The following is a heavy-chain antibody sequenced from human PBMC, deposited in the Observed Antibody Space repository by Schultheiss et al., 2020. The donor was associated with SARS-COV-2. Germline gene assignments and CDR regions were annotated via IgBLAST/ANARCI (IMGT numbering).Heavy chain of an antibody. CDR1: GFTFSSYS. J-gene: IGHJ4*02. D-gene: IGHD6-19*01. CDR3: THYSSGWW. CDR2: IASKTEGGAT. V-gene: IGHV3-15*04. Sequence: GGSLRLSCAASGFTFSSYSMNWVRQAPGKGPEWVGRIASKTEGGATDYAAPVKGRFTIARDDSENRLYLHMNNLKTEDTAVYYCTHYSSGWWWGQGTLVTVSS.